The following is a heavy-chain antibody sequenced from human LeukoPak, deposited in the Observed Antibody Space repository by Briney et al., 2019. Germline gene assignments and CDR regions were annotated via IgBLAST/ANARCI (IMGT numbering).Heavy chain of an antibody. CDR2: INHSGST. D-gene: IGHD6-19*01. V-gene: IGHV4-34*01. CDR3: ASSGTIAVAGTLDY. CDR1: GGSFSGYY. J-gene: IGHJ4*02. Sequence: SETLSLTCAVYGGSFSGYYWSWIRQPPGKGLEWIGEINHSGSTNYNPSLKSRVTISVDTSKNQFSLELSSVTAADTAVYYCASSGTIAVAGTLDYWGQATLVTVSS.